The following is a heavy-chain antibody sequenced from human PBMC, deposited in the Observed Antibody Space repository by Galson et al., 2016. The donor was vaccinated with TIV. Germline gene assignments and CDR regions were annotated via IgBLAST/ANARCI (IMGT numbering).Heavy chain of an antibody. CDR1: GYPVTTYY. D-gene: IGHD2-21*02. J-gene: IGHJ4*02. Sequence: SVKVSCKASGYPVTTYYMHWVRQGPGQGLEWMGIINPNGGGTTYAQKFQGRITMTMDTSTNTVYVELRSLTSEDTAVYYCATIRACGGDCYYSDFWGQGTLVTVSS. V-gene: IGHV1-46*01. CDR3: ATIRACGGDCYYSDF. CDR2: INPNGGGT.